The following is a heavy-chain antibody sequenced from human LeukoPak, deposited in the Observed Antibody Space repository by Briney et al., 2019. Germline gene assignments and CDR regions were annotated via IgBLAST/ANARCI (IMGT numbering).Heavy chain of an antibody. CDR2: IYYSGST. J-gene: IGHJ3*02. D-gene: IGHD3/OR15-3a*01. CDR1: GGSISSSSYY. V-gene: IGHV4-39*01. Sequence: SETLSLTCTVSGGSISSSSYYWGWIRQPPGKGLEWIGSIYYSGSTYYNPSLKSRVTISVDTSKNQFSLKLSSVTAADTAVYYCARLNDFDAFDIWGQGTMVTVSS. CDR3: ARLNDFDAFDI.